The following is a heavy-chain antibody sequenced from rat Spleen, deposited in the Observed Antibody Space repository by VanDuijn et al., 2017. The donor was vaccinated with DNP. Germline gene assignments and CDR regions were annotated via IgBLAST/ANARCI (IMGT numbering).Heavy chain of an antibody. CDR3: ARHVLPLRVWDY. Sequence: EVQLVESGGDLVQPGRSLKLSCVASEFTFNNYWMTWFRQVPGKGLEWVASITSRGGSTYYPDSVRGRFTISRDNAKSILYLQMNSLRSDDMATYYCARHVLPLRVWDYWGQGVMVTVSS. D-gene: IGHD4-1*01. CDR2: ITSRGGST. CDR1: EFTFNNYW. J-gene: IGHJ2*01. V-gene: IGHV5-31*01.